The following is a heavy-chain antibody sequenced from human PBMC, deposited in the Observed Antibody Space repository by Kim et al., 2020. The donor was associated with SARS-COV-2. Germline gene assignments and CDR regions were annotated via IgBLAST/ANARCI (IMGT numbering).Heavy chain of an antibody. D-gene: IGHD2-2*01. V-gene: IGHV3-23*01. CDR1: GFTFSSYA. CDR2: ISGSGGST. J-gene: IGHJ6*02. Sequence: GGSLRLSCAASGFTFSSYAMSWVRQAPGKGLEWVSAISGSGGSTYYADSVKGRFTISRDNSKNTLYLQMNSLRAEDTAVYYCATSPLSTSWTRVYYYYGMDVWGQGTTVTVSS. CDR3: ATSPLSTSWTRVYYYYGMDV.